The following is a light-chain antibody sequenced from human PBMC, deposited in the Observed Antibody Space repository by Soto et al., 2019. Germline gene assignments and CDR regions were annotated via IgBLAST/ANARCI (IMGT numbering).Light chain of an antibody. Sequence: QSVLTQPASVSGSPGQSITISCTGTVSDVGGYNSVSWYQQHPGKAPKLMIYEVSHRPSGVSNRFSGSKSGNTASLTISGLHAEDEADYYCNSFTTSYTYVFGTGTKVTVL. V-gene: IGLV2-14*01. CDR1: VSDVGGYNS. CDR3: NSFTTSYTYV. CDR2: EVS. J-gene: IGLJ1*01.